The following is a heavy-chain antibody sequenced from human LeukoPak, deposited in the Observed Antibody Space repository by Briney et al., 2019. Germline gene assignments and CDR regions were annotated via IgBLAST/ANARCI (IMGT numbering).Heavy chain of an antibody. CDR2: ISISTIYI. CDR3: ARDLNVVVPASNDY. D-gene: IGHD2-2*01. CDR1: GFTFSSYS. V-gene: IGHV3-21*01. Sequence: PGGSLRLSCAASGFTFSSYSMNWVRQAPGKGLEWVSSISISTIYIHYADSVKGRFTISRDNAKNSLYLQMNSLRAEDTAVYYCARDLNVVVPASNDYWGQGTLVTVSS. J-gene: IGHJ4*02.